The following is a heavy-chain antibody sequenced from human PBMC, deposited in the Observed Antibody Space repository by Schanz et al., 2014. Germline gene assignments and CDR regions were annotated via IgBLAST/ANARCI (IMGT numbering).Heavy chain of an antibody. CDR2: ISPTGSST. CDR1: GFTFTTYA. CDR3: ARDLISSGWYG. D-gene: IGHD6-19*01. J-gene: IGHJ4*02. V-gene: IGHV3-23*04. Sequence: VQLVESGGGVVQPGESLRLSCAASGFTFTTYAMTWVRQAPGKGLEWVSNISPTGSSTYYADSVKGRFTISRDNSKNTLYLQMNSLRVEDTAVYYCARDLISSGWYGWGQGTLVTVSS.